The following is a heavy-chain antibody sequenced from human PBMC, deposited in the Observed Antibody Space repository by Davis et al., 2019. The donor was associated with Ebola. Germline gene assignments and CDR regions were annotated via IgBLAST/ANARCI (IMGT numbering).Heavy chain of an antibody. V-gene: IGHV5-51*01. CDR1: GYSFTSYW. D-gene: IGHD2-2*02. CDR3: ARQRYCSSTSCYSADV. CDR2: IYPGDSDT. Sequence: GGSLRLSCKGSGYSFTSYWIGWVRQLPGKGLEWMGIIYPGDSDTRYSPSFQGQVPISADKSISTAYLQWSSLKASDTAMYYCARQRYCSSTSCYSADVWGQGTTVTVSS. J-gene: IGHJ6*02.